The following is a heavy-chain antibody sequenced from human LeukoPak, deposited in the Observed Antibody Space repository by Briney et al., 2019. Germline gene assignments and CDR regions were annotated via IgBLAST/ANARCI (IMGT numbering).Heavy chain of an antibody. CDR1: GFTFSSYG. J-gene: IGHJ4*02. Sequence: GGSLRLSCAASGFTFSSYGLHWVRQAPGKGLEWLAVTSRDGSDKYYTASVKGRFTISRDNSNNTLYVQMNSLRVQDTAGYYCARGKWETPMSFLVDYWGQGTLVTVSS. CDR2: TSRDGSDK. CDR3: ARGKWETPMSFLVDY. V-gene: IGHV3-30*04. D-gene: IGHD1-26*01.